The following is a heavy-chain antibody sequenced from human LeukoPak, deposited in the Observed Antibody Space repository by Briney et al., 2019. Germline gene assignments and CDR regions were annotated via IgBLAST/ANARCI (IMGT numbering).Heavy chain of an antibody. CDR1: GGSISSYY. V-gene: IGHV4-59*01. J-gene: IGHJ4*02. CDR3: ASGDPGGPNDY. D-gene: IGHD1-14*01. CDR2: IYYSGNT. Sequence: ASETLSLTCTVSGGSISSYYWSWIRQTPGKGLEWIGYIYYSGNTDCNPSLRSRVTISIDSSKNQFSLRLSAVTAADTAVYYCASGDPGGPNDYWGQGTLVTASS.